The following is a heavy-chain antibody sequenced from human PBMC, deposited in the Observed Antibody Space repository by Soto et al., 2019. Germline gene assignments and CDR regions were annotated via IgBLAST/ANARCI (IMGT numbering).Heavy chain of an antibody. D-gene: IGHD3-3*01. V-gene: IGHV4-31*03. CDR3: ARESHYDFWSGYKGSNLAVYYYGMDV. Sequence: SETLSLTCTVSGGSISSGGYYWSWIRQHPGKGLEWIGYIYYSGSTYYNPSLKSRVTISVDTSKNQFSLKLSSVTAADTAVYYCARESHYDFWSGYKGSNLAVYYYGMDVWGQGTTVTVPS. CDR1: GGSISSGGYY. J-gene: IGHJ6*02. CDR2: IYYSGST.